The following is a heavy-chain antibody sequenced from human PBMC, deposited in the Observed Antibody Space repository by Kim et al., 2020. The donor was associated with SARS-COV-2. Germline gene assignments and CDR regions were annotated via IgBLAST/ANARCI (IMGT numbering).Heavy chain of an antibody. D-gene: IGHD3-22*01. CDR3: AKGRGYYDSSGYFPFDY. Sequence: VKGRFTISRDNSKNTLYLQMNSLRAEDTAVYYCAKGRGYYDSSGYFPFDYWGQGTLVTVSS. V-gene: IGHV3-23*01. J-gene: IGHJ4*02.